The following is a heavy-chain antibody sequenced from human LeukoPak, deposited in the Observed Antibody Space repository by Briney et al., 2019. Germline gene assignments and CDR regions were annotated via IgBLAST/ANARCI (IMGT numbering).Heavy chain of an antibody. CDR3: ARQLYVSGSYYAPMDV. Sequence: GSLRLSCAVSGGSISSSSYFWGWIRQPPGKGLEWIASVHHSGSTYYNPSLKSRLTISVDTSKNQFSLKMSSVTAADTAVYFCARQLYVSGSYYAPMDVWGKGTTVTISS. CDR1: GGSISSSSYF. V-gene: IGHV4-39*01. D-gene: IGHD3-10*01. CDR2: VHHSGST. J-gene: IGHJ6*03.